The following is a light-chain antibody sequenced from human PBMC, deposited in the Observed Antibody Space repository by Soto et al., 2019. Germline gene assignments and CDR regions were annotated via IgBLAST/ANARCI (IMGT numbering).Light chain of an antibody. J-gene: IGKJ4*01. CDR3: QQYNNWPFT. V-gene: IGKV3-15*01. CDR1: QSVRSD. Sequence: EIVLTQSPDTLSLSPGQRATLSCRASQSVRSDYLAWYQQKPGQAPRLLIYGASSRAIGIPVRFSGSGSGTEFTLTISSLQSEDFAVYYCQQYNNWPFTFGGGTKV. CDR2: GAS.